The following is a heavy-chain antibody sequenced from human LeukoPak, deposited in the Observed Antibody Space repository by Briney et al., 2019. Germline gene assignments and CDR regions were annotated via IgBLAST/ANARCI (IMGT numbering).Heavy chain of an antibody. CDR2: FDPEDGET. J-gene: IGHJ4*02. Sequence: ASVKVSCKVSGYTLTELSMHWVRQAPGKGLEWMGGFDPEDGETIYAQKFQGRVTMTEDTSTDTAYMELSSLRSADTAVYYCKLYCSSTSCYKFGYWGQGTLVTVSS. D-gene: IGHD2-2*02. V-gene: IGHV1-24*01. CDR1: GYTLTELS. CDR3: KLYCSSTSCYKFGY.